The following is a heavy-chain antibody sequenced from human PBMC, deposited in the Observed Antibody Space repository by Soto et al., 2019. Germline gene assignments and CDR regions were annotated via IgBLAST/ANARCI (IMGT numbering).Heavy chain of an antibody. V-gene: IGHV3-23*01. CDR1: GFTFSNYA. CDR2: INDGGGST. Sequence: EVQLLESGGGLVQPGGSLRLSCAASGFTFSNYAMSWVRQAPGKGLEWVSAINDGGGSTYFADSVRGRFTISRDTSKNTVYLQMNSLRAEDTAIYYCAKALNILQWLSDYFDYWGQGTLVTVSS. CDR3: AKALNILQWLSDYFDY. D-gene: IGHD3-3*01. J-gene: IGHJ4*02.